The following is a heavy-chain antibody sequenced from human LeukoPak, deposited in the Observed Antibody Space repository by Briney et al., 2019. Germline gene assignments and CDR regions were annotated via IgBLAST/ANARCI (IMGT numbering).Heavy chain of an antibody. CDR3: ARGRVYYYDSSGYLGFDY. V-gene: IGHV4-34*01. J-gene: IGHJ4*02. CDR2: INHSGST. D-gene: IGHD3-22*01. Sequence: PSETLSLTCAVYGGSFSGYYWSWIRQPPGKGLEWIGEINHSGSTNYNPSLKSRVTISVDTSKNQFSLKLSSVTAADTAVYYCARGRVYYYDSSGYLGFDYWGQGTLVTVSS. CDR1: GGSFSGYY.